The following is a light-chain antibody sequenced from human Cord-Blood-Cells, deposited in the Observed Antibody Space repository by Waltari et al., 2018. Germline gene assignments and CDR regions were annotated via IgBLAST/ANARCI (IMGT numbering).Light chain of an antibody. CDR3: QQSYRTTWT. Sequence: DIQMTQSPSSLSASVGDRVTITCRASQTLSSYLNCYQQKPGKAPKRLVYAASSLPSGVPSRCRGSGSGTDVTRTISSRQPEDVATDDWQQSYRTTWTCGQGTKVEIK. J-gene: IGKJ1*01. CDR2: AAS. CDR1: QTLSSY. V-gene: IGKV1-39*01.